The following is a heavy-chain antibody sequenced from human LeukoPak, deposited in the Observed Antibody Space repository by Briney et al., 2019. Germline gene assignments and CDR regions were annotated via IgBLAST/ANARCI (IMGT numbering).Heavy chain of an antibody. CDR3: AGVYSSSDY. D-gene: IGHD6-6*01. CDR1: GFTFSSYS. Sequence: GGSLRLSCAASGFTFSSYSMNWVRQAPGKWLEWVSHISSSSSTIYYADSVKGRFTISRDNARNSLYLQMNSLRAEDTAVYYCAGVYSSSDYWGQGTLVTVSS. CDR2: ISSSSSTI. J-gene: IGHJ4*02. V-gene: IGHV3-48*01.